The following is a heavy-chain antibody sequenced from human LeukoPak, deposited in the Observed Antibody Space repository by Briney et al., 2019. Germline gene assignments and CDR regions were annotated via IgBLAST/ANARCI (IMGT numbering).Heavy chain of an antibody. J-gene: IGHJ4*02. D-gene: IGHD5-18*01. CDR2: ISSSSSYI. V-gene: IGHV3-21*01. CDR3: ARGGGYSYGLSDY. CDR1: GFTFSSYS. Sequence: GGSLRLSCAASGFTFSSYSMNWVRQAPGKGLEWVSSISSSSSYIYYADSVKGRFTISRDNAKNSLYLQMNSLRAEDTAVYYCARGGGYSYGLSDYWGQGTLVTVSS.